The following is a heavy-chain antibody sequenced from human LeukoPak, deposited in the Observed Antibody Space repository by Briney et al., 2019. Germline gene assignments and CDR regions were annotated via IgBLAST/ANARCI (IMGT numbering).Heavy chain of an antibody. J-gene: IGHJ6*03. D-gene: IGHD6-19*01. CDR3: ARNAVAGDYYYYYYMDV. CDR2: INHSGST. V-gene: IGHV4-34*01. CDR1: GGSFSGYY. Sequence: SETLSLTCAVYGGSFSGYYWSWIRQPPGKGLEWIGEINHSGSTNYNPSLKSRVTISVDTSKNQFSLKLSSVTAADTAVYYCARNAVAGDYYYYYYMDVWGKGTTVTISS.